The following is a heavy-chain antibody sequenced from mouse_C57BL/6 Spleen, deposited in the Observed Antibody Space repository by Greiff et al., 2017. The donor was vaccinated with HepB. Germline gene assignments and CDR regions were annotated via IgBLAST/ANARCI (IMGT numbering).Heavy chain of an antibody. V-gene: IGHV1-82*01. Sequence: VQLQQSGPELVKPGASVKISCKASGYAFSSSWMNWVKQRPGKGLEWIGRIYPGDGDTNYNGKFKGKATLTADKSSSTAYMQLSSLTSADSAVYFCGTYGNYEEYLDVWGTGTTVTVSS. D-gene: IGHD2-1*01. J-gene: IGHJ1*03. CDR3: GTYGNYEEYLDV. CDR1: GYAFSSSW. CDR2: IYPGDGDT.